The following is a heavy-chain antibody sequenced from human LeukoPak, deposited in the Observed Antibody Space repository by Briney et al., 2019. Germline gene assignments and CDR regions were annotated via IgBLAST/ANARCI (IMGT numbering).Heavy chain of an antibody. V-gene: IGHV3-9*01. CDR2: ISWNSGSI. Sequence: GRSLRLSCAASGFTFDDYAMHWVRQAPGKGLEWVSGISWNSGSIGYADSVKGRFTISRDNAKNSLYLQMNSLRAEDTALYYCAKDVFMVRGTHPSYYYYYGMDVWGQGTTVTVSS. CDR1: GFTFDDYA. D-gene: IGHD3-10*01. CDR3: AKDVFMVRGTHPSYYYYYGMDV. J-gene: IGHJ6*02.